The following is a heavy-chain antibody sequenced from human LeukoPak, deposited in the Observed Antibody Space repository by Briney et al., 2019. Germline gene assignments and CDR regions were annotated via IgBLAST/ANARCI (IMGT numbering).Heavy chain of an antibody. J-gene: IGHJ4*02. D-gene: IGHD1-26*01. CDR2: ISSSGTTI. CDR1: GFTFSSYE. Sequence: GGSLRLSCAASGFTFSSYEMNWVRQAPGKGLEWVSYISSSGTTIYYADSVKGRFTISRDDAKRTVDLQMDNLRAEDTAIYYCAYRNNFEYWGQGALVTVSS. CDR3: AYRNNFEY. V-gene: IGHV3-48*03.